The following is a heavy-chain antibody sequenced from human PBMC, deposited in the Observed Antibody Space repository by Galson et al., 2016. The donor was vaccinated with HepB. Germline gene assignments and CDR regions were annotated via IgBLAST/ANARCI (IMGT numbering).Heavy chain of an antibody. CDR3: ARGNYVT. V-gene: IGHV3-30-3*01. CDR1: GFSFSSYA. D-gene: IGHD4-11*01. CDR2: ISYDGNSQ. J-gene: IGHJ5*02. Sequence: SLRLSCAASGFSFSSYAMHWVRQAPGKGLEWLAVISYDGNSQYYADSVKGRFTISRDDSYNTLFLQMNSLETEDTAGYYCARGNYVTWGQGILVTVSS.